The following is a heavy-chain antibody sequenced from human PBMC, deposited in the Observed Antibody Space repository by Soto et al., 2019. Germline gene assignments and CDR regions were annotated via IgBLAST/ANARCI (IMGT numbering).Heavy chain of an antibody. CDR3: ARHQRTPYCSSTSRYSNFDY. J-gene: IGHJ4*02. D-gene: IGHD2-2*01. CDR1: GGSISSSSYY. V-gene: IGHV4-39*01. CDR2: IYYSGST. Sequence: SETLSLTCTVSGGSISSSSYYWGWIRQPPGKGLEWIGSIYYSGSTYYNPSLKSRVTISVDTSKNQFSLKLSSVTAADTAVYYCARHQRTPYCSSTSRYSNFDYWGQGTLVTVSS.